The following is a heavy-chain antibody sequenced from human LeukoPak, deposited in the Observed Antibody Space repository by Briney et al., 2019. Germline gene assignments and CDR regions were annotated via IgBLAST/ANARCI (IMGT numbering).Heavy chain of an antibody. V-gene: IGHV1-69*04. CDR3: ARGTQDGYRGY. CDR1: GGTFSSYA. J-gene: IGHJ4*02. D-gene: IGHD5-24*01. CDR2: IIPILGIA. Sequence: SVKVSCKASGGTFSSYAISWVRQAPGQGLEWMGRIIPILGIANYAQKFQGRVTITADKSTSTAYMELSSLRSEDTAVYYCARGTQDGYRGYWGQGTLVTVSS.